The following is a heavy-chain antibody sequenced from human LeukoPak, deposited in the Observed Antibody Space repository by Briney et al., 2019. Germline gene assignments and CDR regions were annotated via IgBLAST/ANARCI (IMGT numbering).Heavy chain of an antibody. CDR1: GFTFSSYS. J-gene: IGHJ4*02. Sequence: GGSLRLSCAASGFTFSSYSMNWIRQAPGKGLEWVSSISSSSSYIYYADSVKGRFTIPRDNAKNSLYLQMNSLRAEDTAVYYCVKDRGGWYYFDYWGQGTLVTVSS. V-gene: IGHV3-21*01. CDR3: VKDRGGWYYFDY. D-gene: IGHD6-19*01. CDR2: ISSSSSYI.